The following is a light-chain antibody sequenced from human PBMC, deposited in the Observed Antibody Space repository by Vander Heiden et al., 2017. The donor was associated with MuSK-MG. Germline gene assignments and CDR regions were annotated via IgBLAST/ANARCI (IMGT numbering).Light chain of an antibody. CDR2: GIS. CDR3: QQFRRWPLT. V-gene: IGKV3-15*01. CDR1: QGLTTN. J-gene: IGKJ3*01. Sequence: DIVMTQSPATLSVSPGERATLSCRASQGLTTNLAWYHQKPGQAPRLLIYGISVRAAGVPARFSGTGSETDFTLTISSLQSEDFGVYFCQQFRRWPLTFGPGTRVDFK.